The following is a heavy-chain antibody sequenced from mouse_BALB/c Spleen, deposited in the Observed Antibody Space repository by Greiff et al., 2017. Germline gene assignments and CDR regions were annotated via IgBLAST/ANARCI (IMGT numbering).Heavy chain of an antibody. CDR3: AGDDNGSSAY. CDR2: IWAGGST. Sequence: QVQLQQSGPGLVAPSQTLSITCTVSGFSLTSYGVHWVRQPPGKGLEWLGVIWAGGSTNYNSALMSRLSISKDNSKSQVFLKMNSLQTDDTAMDCCAGDDNGSSAYWGQGTTLTVSS. D-gene: IGHD1-1*01. J-gene: IGHJ2*01. CDR1: GFSLTSYG. V-gene: IGHV2-9*02.